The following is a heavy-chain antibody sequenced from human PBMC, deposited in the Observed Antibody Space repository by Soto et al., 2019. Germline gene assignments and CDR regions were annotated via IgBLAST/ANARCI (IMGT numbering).Heavy chain of an antibody. J-gene: IGHJ4*02. D-gene: IGHD3-22*01. CDR3: AKDLFQDDSSGNYAAVGYFDQ. V-gene: IGHV3-23*01. Sequence: DVQVLESGGGLVQPGGSLRLSCAASGFTFSSYAMSWVRQAPGKGLEWVSVVTDSDDSAFYADYVKGRFTIARDNSQKTLYLQRNNLRAEDTAVYFWAKDLFQDDSSGNYAAVGYFDQWGTGTRVTVSP. CDR1: GFTFSSYA. CDR2: VTDSDDSA.